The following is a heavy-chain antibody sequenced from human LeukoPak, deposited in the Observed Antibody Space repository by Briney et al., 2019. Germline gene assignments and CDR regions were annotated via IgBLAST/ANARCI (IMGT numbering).Heavy chain of an antibody. D-gene: IGHD5-24*01. CDR3: ARDRDGYKPGGFDY. Sequence: ASVKVSCKASGYTFTGYYMHWVRQAPGQGLEWMGRINPNSGDTNYAQKFQGRVTMTRDTSISTAYMELSRLRSDDTAVYYCARDRDGYKPGGFDYWGQGTLVTVSS. J-gene: IGHJ4*02. CDR1: GYTFTGYY. CDR2: INPNSGDT. V-gene: IGHV1-2*06.